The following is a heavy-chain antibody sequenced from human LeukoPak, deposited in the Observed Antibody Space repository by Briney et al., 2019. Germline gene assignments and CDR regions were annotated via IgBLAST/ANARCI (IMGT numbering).Heavy chain of an antibody. CDR2: MNPNSGNT. D-gene: IGHD4-17*01. V-gene: IGHV1-8*01. CDR1: GYTFTSCD. Sequence: ASVKVSCKASGYTFTSCDINWVRQATGQGLEWMGWMNPNSGNTGYAQKFQGRVTMTRNTSISTAYMELSSLRSEDTAVYYCARGGLDGDYFDYWGQGTLVTVSS. J-gene: IGHJ4*02. CDR3: ARGGLDGDYFDY.